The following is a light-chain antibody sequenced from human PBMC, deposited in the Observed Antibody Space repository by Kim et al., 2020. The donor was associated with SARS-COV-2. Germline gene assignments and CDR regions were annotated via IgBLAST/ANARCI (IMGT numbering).Light chain of an antibody. J-gene: IGLJ1*01. Sequence: QGVPPSCSGSNTNNVNKYVSWYPQLPGTAPQHLIYDNNTRPSGMPDRCSGSNSGTPAALAITGLQTEDEADYYCGTWDTSLSAGGVFGTGTKVTVL. V-gene: IGLV1-51*01. CDR3: GTWDTSLSAGGV. CDR2: DNN. CDR1: NTNNVNKY.